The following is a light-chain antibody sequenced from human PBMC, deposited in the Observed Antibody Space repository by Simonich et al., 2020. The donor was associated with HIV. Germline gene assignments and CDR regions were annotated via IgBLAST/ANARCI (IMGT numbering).Light chain of an antibody. J-gene: IGKJ2*01. CDR3: QQYDSWPYT. CDR1: QSITNN. CDR2: DAS. Sequence: EIVMTQSPATLSVPPGDRATLSSRASQSITNNLAWYQQKPGQAPRRLIYDASPRATGFPARFIGSGSGTEFTLTISDMQSEDLAVYYCQQYDSWPYTFGQGTKVEIK. V-gene: IGKV3-15*01.